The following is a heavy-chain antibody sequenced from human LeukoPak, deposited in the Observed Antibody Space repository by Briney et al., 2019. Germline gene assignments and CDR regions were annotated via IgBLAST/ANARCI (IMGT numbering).Heavy chain of an antibody. CDR1: GFTFSRYW. Sequence: GGSLRLSCAASGFTFSRYWMHWVRPAPGKGLVWVSRIKSDGGTNYADSVKGRFTISRDNAKNTVSLQMNSLRAEDTGVYYCARAPSEIGGYYPEYFRHWGQGTRVTVSS. CDR3: ARAPSEIGGYYPEYFRH. D-gene: IGHD3-22*01. J-gene: IGHJ1*01. V-gene: IGHV3-74*01. CDR2: IKSDGGT.